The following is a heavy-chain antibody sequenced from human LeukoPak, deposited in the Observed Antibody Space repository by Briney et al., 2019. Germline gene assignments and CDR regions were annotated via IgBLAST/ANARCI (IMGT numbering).Heavy chain of an antibody. V-gene: IGHV3-48*04. CDR3: ARGLYASGWYGPRGLTNWFDP. D-gene: IGHD6-19*01. Sequence: PGGSLRLSCAASGFTFSSYSMNWVRQAPGKGLEWVSYISSSSSTIYYADSVKGRFTISRDNAKNSLYLQMNSLRAEDTAVYYCARGLYASGWYGPRGLTNWFDPWGQGTLVTVSS. CDR1: GFTFSSYS. CDR2: ISSSSSTI. J-gene: IGHJ5*02.